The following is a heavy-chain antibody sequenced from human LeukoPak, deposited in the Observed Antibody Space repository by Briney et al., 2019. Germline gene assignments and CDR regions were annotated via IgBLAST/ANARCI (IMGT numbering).Heavy chain of an antibody. CDR2: INPNIGST. CDR1: GYTFTFYY. V-gene: IGHV1-2*02. D-gene: IGHD5-24*01. J-gene: IGHJ3*02. CDR3: ARPTATWLQGGDDAFDI. Sequence: ASVKVSCKASGYTFTFYYIHWVRQAPGQGLEWMGWINPNIGSTNYAQKFQGRVTMTRDTSISTAYMELSRLRSDDTAVYYCARPTATWLQGGDDAFDIWGQGTVVTVSS.